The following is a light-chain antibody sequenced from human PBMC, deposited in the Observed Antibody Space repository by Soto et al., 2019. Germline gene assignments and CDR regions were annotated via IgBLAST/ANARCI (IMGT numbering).Light chain of an antibody. CDR3: QQYGSSPIT. Sequence: EIVMTQSPATLSVSPGERATLSCRASQSVSNNYLAWYQQKPGQAPRLLIYGASTRATGIPARFSGSGSGTDFTLTISRLEPEDFAVYYCQQYGSSPITFGQGTRLEIK. CDR1: QSVSNNY. V-gene: IGKV3-20*01. CDR2: GAS. J-gene: IGKJ5*01.